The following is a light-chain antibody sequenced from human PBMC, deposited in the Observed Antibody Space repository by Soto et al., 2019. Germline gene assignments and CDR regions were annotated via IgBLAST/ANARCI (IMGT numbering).Light chain of an antibody. CDR2: GAS. V-gene: IGKV3-20*01. J-gene: IGKJ1*01. Sequence: EIVLTQSPGTLFLSPGERATHSCRASQSVSNNYLAWYQQKPGQAPRLLIYGASNRATGIPDRFSGSGSGTDFTLTISRLEPEDFAVYYCQQYGSSGTFGQGTKV. CDR1: QSVSNNY. CDR3: QQYGSSGT.